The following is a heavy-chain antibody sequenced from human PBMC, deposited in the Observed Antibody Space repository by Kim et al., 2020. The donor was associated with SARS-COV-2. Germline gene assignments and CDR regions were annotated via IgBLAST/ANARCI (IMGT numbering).Heavy chain of an antibody. CDR2: IYYSGST. Sequence: SETLSLTCTVSGGSISSYYWSWIRQPPGKGLEWIGYIYYSGSTNYNPSLKSRVTISVDTSKNQFSLKLSSVTAADTAVYYCARESVAKPDYYYYGMDVWGQGTTVTVSS. CDR3: ARESVAKPDYYYYGMDV. V-gene: IGHV4-59*01. CDR1: GGSISSYY. J-gene: IGHJ6*02. D-gene: IGHD2-15*01.